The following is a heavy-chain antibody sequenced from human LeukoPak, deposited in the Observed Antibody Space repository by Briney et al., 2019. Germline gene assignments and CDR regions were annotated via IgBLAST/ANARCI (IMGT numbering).Heavy chain of an antibody. CDR3: ARAPYTYDFWSGYYYYP. D-gene: IGHD3-3*01. Sequence: SETLSLTCAVYGESFSGYYWSWIRQPPGKGLEWIGEINHSGSTNYNPSLKSRVTISVDTSKNQFSLKLSSVTAADTAVYYCARAPYTYDFWSGYYYYPWGQGTLVTVSS. J-gene: IGHJ5*02. V-gene: IGHV4-34*01. CDR2: INHSGST. CDR1: GESFSGYY.